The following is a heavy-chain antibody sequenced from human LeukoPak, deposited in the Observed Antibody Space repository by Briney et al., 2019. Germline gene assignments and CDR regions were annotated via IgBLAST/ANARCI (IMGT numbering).Heavy chain of an antibody. J-gene: IGHJ6*03. CDR2: IYTSGST. D-gene: IGHD3-22*01. CDR1: GGSISSYY. CDR3: ARDRSYDSSGYSYYMDV. Sequence: SETLSLTCTVSGGSISSYYWSWIRQPAGKGLEWIGRIYTSGSTNYNPSLKSRVTMSLDASRNQFSLRLTSVTAADTAVYYCARDRSYDSSGYSYYMDVWGKGTTVTVSS. V-gene: IGHV4-4*07.